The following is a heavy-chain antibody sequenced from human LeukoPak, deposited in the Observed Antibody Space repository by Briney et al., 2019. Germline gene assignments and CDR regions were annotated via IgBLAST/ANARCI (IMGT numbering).Heavy chain of an antibody. J-gene: IGHJ4*02. CDR2: IYYSGST. D-gene: IGHD2-2*02. CDR3: ARDSYTVGGDY. V-gene: IGHV4-39*07. CDR1: GGSISSSSYY. Sequence: SETLSLTCTVSGGSISSSSYYWGWIRQPPGKGLEWIGSIYYSGSTYYNPSLKSRVTISVDTSKNQFSLKLSSVTAADTAVYYCARDSYTVGGDYWGQGTLVTVSS.